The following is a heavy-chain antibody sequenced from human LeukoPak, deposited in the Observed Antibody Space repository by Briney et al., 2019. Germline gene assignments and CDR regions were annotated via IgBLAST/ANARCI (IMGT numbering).Heavy chain of an antibody. D-gene: IGHD5-18*01. V-gene: IGHV3-23*01. J-gene: IGHJ4*02. CDR2: ISGSGGST. CDR1: GFTFSSYA. CDR3: AKDYARGSYSYGYDY. Sequence: GGSLRLSCAASGFTFSSYAMSWVRQAPGKGLEWVSAISGSGGSTHYADSVKGRFTISRDNSKNTLYLQMNSLRAEDTAVYYCAKDYARGSYSYGYDYWGQGTLVTVSS.